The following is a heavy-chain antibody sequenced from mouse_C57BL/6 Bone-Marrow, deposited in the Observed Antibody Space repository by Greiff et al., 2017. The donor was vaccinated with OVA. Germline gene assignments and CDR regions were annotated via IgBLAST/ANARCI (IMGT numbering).Heavy chain of an antibody. CDR1: GYTFTNYW. J-gene: IGHJ2*02. Sequence: VQLQQPGAELVRPGTSVKLSCKASGYTFTNYWMHWVKQRPGQGLEWIGVIAPSDSYINYNQKFKGRATLTVDTSSSTAYMHLSSLTSEDSALCYCAHYGSRLYLHYWGQGTSLTVSS. V-gene: IGHV1-59*01. CDR3: AHYGSRLYLHY. D-gene: IGHD1-1*01. CDR2: IAPSDSYI.